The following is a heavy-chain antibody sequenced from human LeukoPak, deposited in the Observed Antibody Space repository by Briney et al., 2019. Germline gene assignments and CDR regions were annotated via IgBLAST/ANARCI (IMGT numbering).Heavy chain of an antibody. CDR3: AKVIGGYLRSLDAFDI. Sequence: PGGSLRLSCAAPGFTFSSYSMNWVRQAPGKGLEWVSYISSSSSTIYYADSVKGRFTISRDNAKNSLYLQMNSLRAEDTALYYCAKVIGGYLRSLDAFDIWGQGTMVTVSS. CDR2: ISSSSSTI. J-gene: IGHJ3*02. V-gene: IGHV3-48*01. D-gene: IGHD4-17*01. CDR1: GFTFSSYS.